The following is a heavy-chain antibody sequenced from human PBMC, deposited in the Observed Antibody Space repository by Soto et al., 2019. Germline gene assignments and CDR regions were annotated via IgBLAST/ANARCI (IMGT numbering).Heavy chain of an antibody. CDR2: IYYSGST. Sequence: PSETLSLTCTVSGGSISSYYWSWIRQPPGKGLEWIGYIYYSGSTNYNPSLKSRVTISVDTSKNQFSLKLSSVTAADTAVYYCARVSPTTSATIHYWGQGTLVTAPQ. J-gene: IGHJ4*02. D-gene: IGHD1-1*01. CDR1: GGSISSYY. CDR3: ARVSPTTSATIHY. V-gene: IGHV4-59*08.